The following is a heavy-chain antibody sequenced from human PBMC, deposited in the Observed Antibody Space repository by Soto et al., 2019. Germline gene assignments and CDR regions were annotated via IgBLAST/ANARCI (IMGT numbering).Heavy chain of an antibody. V-gene: IGHV3-21*01. D-gene: IGHD6-13*01. CDR1: GFTFSSYS. CDR2: ISSSSSYI. Sequence: EVQLVESGGGLVKPGGSLRLSCAASGFTFSSYSMNWVRQAPGKGLEWVSSISSSSSYIYYADSVKGRFTISRDNAKNSLYLQMNSLRAEDTAVYYCARDSSSWGPAIDYWGQGTLVTVSS. CDR3: ARDSSSWGPAIDY. J-gene: IGHJ4*02.